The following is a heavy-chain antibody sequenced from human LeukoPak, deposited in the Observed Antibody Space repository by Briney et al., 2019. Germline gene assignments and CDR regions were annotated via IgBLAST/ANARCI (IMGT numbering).Heavy chain of an antibody. Sequence: PSETLSLTCTVSGGSISSYYWSWIRQPPGKGLEWIGYIYYSGSTNYNPSLKSRVTISVDTSKNQFSLKLSSVTAADTAVYYCASQAREWTHYFDYWGQGTLVTVSS. CDR2: IYYSGST. D-gene: IGHD3-3*01. J-gene: IGHJ4*02. CDR3: ASQAREWTHYFDY. CDR1: GGSISSYY. V-gene: IGHV4-59*01.